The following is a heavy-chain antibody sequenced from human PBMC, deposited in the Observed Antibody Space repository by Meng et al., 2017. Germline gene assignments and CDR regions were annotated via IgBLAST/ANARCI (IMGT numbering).Heavy chain of an antibody. Sequence: VQRVASGGGLVKPGGSRGPSCAASGFTFSNAGMSWVRQAPGKGLEWVGRIKSKTDGGTTDYAAPVKGRFTISRDDSKNTLYLQMNSLKTEDTAVYYCTLDTAMVTIDYWGQGTLVTVSS. CDR2: IKSKTDGGTT. CDR1: GFTFSNAG. CDR3: TLDTAMVTIDY. J-gene: IGHJ4*02. D-gene: IGHD5-18*01. V-gene: IGHV3-15*01.